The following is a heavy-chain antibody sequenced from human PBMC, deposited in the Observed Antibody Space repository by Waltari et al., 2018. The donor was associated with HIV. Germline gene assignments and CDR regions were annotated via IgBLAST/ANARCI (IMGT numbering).Heavy chain of an antibody. CDR1: GYTFNSYG. CDR3: ARDRDSGIPKFDP. D-gene: IGHD3-10*01. Sequence: QVQLVQSVAEVKKPGASVTVSCKTSGYTFNSYGISRVRQAPGQGLEWMGWISAYNGNTNYAQKLQGRVTMTTDTSTSTAYMELRSLRSDDTAVYYCARDRDSGIPKFDPWGQGTLVTVSS. CDR2: ISAYNGNT. V-gene: IGHV1-18*01. J-gene: IGHJ5*02.